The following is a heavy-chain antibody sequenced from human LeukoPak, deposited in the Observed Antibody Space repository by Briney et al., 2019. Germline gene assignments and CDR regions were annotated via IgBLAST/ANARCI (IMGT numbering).Heavy chain of an antibody. V-gene: IGHV1-8*03. D-gene: IGHD3-22*01. Sequence: ASVKVSCKASGYTSTSYDINWVRQATGQGLEWMGWMNPNSGNTGYAQKFRGRVTITSNTSISIAYMELSSLRSEDTAVYYCARVLKIVVVMGEYNWFDPWGQGTLVTVSS. CDR1: GYTSTSYD. CDR2: MNPNSGNT. CDR3: ARVLKIVVVMGEYNWFDP. J-gene: IGHJ5*02.